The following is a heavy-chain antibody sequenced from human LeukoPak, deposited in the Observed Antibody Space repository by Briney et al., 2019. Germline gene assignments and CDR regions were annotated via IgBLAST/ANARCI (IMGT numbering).Heavy chain of an antibody. Sequence: SETLSLTCTVSGGSISSYYWSWIRQPPGKGLEWIGYIYYSGSTNYNPSLKSRVTISVDTSKNQFSLKLSSVTAAGTAVYYCARNYYDSSGYLDYWGQGTLVTVSS. CDR3: ARNYYDSSGYLDY. CDR1: GGSISSYY. V-gene: IGHV4-59*08. CDR2: IYYSGST. D-gene: IGHD3-22*01. J-gene: IGHJ4*02.